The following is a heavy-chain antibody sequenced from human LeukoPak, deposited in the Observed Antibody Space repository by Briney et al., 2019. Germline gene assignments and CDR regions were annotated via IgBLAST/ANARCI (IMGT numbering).Heavy chain of an antibody. V-gene: IGHV3-30*02. Sequence: GGSLRLSCAASRFTFSSYGMHWVHQAPGKGLEWVAFIRYDGSNKYYADSVKGRFTISRDNSKNTLYLQMNSLRTEDTAVYYCAKDFRVGATMEDAFDIWGQGTMVTVSS. J-gene: IGHJ3*02. CDR3: AKDFRVGATMEDAFDI. CDR1: RFTFSSYG. D-gene: IGHD1-26*01. CDR2: IRYDGSNK.